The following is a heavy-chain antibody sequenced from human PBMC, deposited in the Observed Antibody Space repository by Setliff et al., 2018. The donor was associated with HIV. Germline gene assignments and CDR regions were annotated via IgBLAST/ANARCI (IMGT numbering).Heavy chain of an antibody. CDR2: INYSGST. CDR3: ARNGDYYMDV. Sequence: ETLSLTCTVSGGSISTYYWGWIRQPPGKGLEWIGYINYSGSTKHNPSLKSRVTISVDTSKNQFSLKLNSVTAADTAVYYCARNGDYYMDVWGKGTTVTVSS. CDR1: GGSISTYY. D-gene: IGHD4-17*01. V-gene: IGHV4-59*01. J-gene: IGHJ6*03.